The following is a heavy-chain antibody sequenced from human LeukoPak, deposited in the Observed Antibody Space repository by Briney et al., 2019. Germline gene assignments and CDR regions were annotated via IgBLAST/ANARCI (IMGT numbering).Heavy chain of an antibody. CDR1: GFTFSNSA. Sequence: GGSLRLSCAASGFTFSNSAMSWVRQAPGKGLEWVSTISGSGRGSNTYYADSLKGRFTISRDNSKNTLYLQMNSLRAEDTAVYYCARGTSPSLKRYYFDYWGQGTLVTVSS. CDR3: ARGTSPSLKRYYFDY. V-gene: IGHV3-23*01. D-gene: IGHD2-8*01. CDR2: ISGSGRGSNT. J-gene: IGHJ4*02.